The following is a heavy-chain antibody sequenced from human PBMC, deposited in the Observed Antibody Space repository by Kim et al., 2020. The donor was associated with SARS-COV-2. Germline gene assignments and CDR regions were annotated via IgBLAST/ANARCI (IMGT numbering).Heavy chain of an antibody. J-gene: IGHJ5*02. V-gene: IGHV1-69*13. Sequence: SVKVSCKASGGTFSSYAISWVRQAPGQGLEWMGGIIPIFGTANYAQKFQGRVTITADESTSTAYMELSSLRSEDTAVYYCAREDGHYDILTGYYIRYTYQNWFDPWGQGTLVTVSS. D-gene: IGHD3-9*01. CDR1: GGTFSSYA. CDR3: AREDGHYDILTGYYIRYTYQNWFDP. CDR2: IIPIFGTA.